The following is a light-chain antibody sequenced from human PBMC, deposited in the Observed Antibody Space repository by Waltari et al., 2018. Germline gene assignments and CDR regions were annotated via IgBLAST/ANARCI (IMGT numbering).Light chain of an antibody. Sequence: EIVLTQSPATLSVSPGERATLSCRASQSVSSNLVWYQHKPGQPPRLLIYGASTRATGIPARFSGSGSGTEFTLTISSLQSEDFAVYYCQQYNSWPPRYTFGQGTNLE. CDR1: QSVSSN. CDR2: GAS. V-gene: IGKV3-15*01. CDR3: QQYNSWPPRYT. J-gene: IGKJ2*01.